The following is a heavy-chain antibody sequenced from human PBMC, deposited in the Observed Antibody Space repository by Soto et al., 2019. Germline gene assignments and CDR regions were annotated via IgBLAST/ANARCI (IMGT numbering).Heavy chain of an antibody. CDR1: GYTFTSYG. CDR2: ISAYNGNT. V-gene: IGHV1-18*01. CDR3: AGDRDFWSGYYIPDY. J-gene: IGHJ4*02. D-gene: IGHD3-3*01. Sequence: ASVKVSCKASGYTFTSYGISWVLQAPGQGLEWMGWISAYNGNTNYAQKLQGRVTMTTDTSTSTAYMELRSLRSDDTAVYYCAGDRDFWSGYYIPDYWGQGTLVTVSS.